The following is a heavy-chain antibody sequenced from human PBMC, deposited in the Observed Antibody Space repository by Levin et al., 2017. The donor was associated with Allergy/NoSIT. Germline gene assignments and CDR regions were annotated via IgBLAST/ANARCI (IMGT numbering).Heavy chain of an antibody. CDR1: GGSISSSNW. CDR2: IDHSGST. D-gene: IGHD3-22*01. CDR3: ARDRGNYDSSGYYFDY. J-gene: IGHJ4*02. V-gene: IGHV4-4*02. Sequence: SETLSLTCAVSGGSISSSNWWSWVRQPPGKGLEWIGEIDHSGSTNYNPSLKSRVTISVDKSQNQFSLKLNSVTAADTAVYYCARDRGNYDSSGYYFDYWGQGTLVTVSS.